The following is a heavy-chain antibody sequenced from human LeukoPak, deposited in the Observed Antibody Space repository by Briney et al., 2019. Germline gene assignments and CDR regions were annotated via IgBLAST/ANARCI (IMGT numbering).Heavy chain of an antibody. CDR2: IYPGDSDT. D-gene: IGHD2-15*01. J-gene: IGHJ6*02. V-gene: IGHV5-51*01. CDR1: GYSFTSYW. Sequence: GESLKISCKGSGYSFTSYWIGWVRQMPGKGLEWMGIIYPGDSDTRYSPSFQGQVTISADKSISTAYLQWSSLKASDTAMYYCARHPPPPYCSGGSCYPIYGMDVWGQGTTVTVSS. CDR3: ARHPPPPYCSGGSCYPIYGMDV.